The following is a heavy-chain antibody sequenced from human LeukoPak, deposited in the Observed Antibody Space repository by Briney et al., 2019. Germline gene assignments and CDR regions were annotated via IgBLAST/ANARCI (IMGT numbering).Heavy chain of an antibody. D-gene: IGHD6-13*01. CDR3: ARNEGSSSWYYFDY. J-gene: IGHJ4*02. CDR2: INSDGSGT. Sequence: GGSLRLSCAASGFTFSSYWMHWVRQAPGKGLVWVSRINSDGSGTSYADSVKGRFTISRDNAKNTLYLQMNSLRAEDTAVYYCARNEGSSSWYYFDYWGQGTLVTVSS. CDR1: GFTFSSYW. V-gene: IGHV3-74*01.